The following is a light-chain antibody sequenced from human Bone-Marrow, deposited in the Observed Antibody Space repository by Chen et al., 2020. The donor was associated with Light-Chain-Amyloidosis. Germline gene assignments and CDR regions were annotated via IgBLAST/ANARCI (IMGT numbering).Light chain of an antibody. V-gene: IGLV3-25*03. CDR3: QSADCSGTYEVI. Sequence: SYELTQPPSVSVSPGQTARITCRGGDLPTKYAYWYQQKPGQAPVLVIHRDTERPSGISERFSGSSSGTTATLTISGVQAEDEADYHCQSADCSGTYEVIFGGGTKLTVL. CDR1: DLPTKY. J-gene: IGLJ2*01. CDR2: RDT.